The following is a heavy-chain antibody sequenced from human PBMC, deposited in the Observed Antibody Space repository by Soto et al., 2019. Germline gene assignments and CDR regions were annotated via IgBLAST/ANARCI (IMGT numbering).Heavy chain of an antibody. D-gene: IGHD3-9*01. CDR1: GGSVSSGSYY. Sequence: PSETLSLTCTVSGGSVSSGSYYWSWIRQPPGKGLEWIGYIYYSGSTNYNPSLKSRVTISVDTSKNQFSLKLSSVTAADTAVYYCARGVRYFDWLHNWFDPRGQGTLVTVSS. CDR3: ARGVRYFDWLHNWFDP. V-gene: IGHV4-61*01. J-gene: IGHJ5*02. CDR2: IYYSGST.